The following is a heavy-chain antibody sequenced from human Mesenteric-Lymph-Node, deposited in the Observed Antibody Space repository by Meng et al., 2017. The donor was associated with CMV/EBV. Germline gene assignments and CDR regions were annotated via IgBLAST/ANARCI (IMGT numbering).Heavy chain of an antibody. CDR1: GGSFSGYY. D-gene: IGHD3-9*01. V-gene: IGHV4-34*02. Sequence: QVQLLQVGEGLLKPSETLSVTCAVYGGSFSGYYWNWIRQSPEKGLEWIGEINHSGSTTYNPSFTSRIIISVDTSTNQISLNMSSVTAADTAVYYCARGSSYDILTGYFDYWGQGALVTVSS. J-gene: IGHJ4*02. CDR2: INHSGST. CDR3: ARGSSYDILTGYFDY.